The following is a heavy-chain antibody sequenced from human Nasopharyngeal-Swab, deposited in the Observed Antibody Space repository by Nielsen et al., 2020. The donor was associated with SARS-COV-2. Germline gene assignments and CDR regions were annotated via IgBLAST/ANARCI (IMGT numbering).Heavy chain of an antibody. Sequence: GSLKISCAASGFTFSSYALSWVRQAPGEGLAWVSAISGSGDSTYYTDSVRGRFTISRDNSKNTLTLQMNSLRVEDTAIYYCAKDRDSGDDSEEYYHYYGMDVWGQGTTVTVSS. CDR3: AKDRDSGDDSEEYYHYYGMDV. V-gene: IGHV3-23*01. D-gene: IGHD5-12*01. J-gene: IGHJ6*02. CDR2: ISGSGDST. CDR1: GFTFSSYA.